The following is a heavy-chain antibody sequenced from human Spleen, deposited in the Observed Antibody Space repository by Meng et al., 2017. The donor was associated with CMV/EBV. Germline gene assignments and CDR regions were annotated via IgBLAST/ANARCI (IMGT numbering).Heavy chain of an antibody. V-gene: IGHV3-9*01. J-gene: IGHJ4*02. D-gene: IGHD3-3*01. Sequence: SLKISCAASGFTFDDYAMHWVRQAPGKGLEWVSGISWNSGSIGYADSVKGRFTISRDNAKNSLFLQMNSLRPEDTAIYYCASADYDFWSGLIWGQGTLVTVSS. CDR2: ISWNSGSI. CDR1: GFTFDDYA. CDR3: ASADYDFWSGLI.